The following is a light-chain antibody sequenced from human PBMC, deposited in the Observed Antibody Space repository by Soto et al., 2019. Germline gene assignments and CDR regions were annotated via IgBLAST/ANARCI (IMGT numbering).Light chain of an antibody. CDR3: QQYDNWPPWT. Sequence: EVVMTQSPATLSVSQGEGATLSCRASQFVGNKLAWFQQKPGQAPRLLIYFASTRATGIPARFSGSGSGTEFTLTISSLQSEDFAVYYCQQYDNWPPWTFGQGTKVEI. CDR2: FAS. CDR1: QFVGNK. J-gene: IGKJ1*01. V-gene: IGKV3-15*01.